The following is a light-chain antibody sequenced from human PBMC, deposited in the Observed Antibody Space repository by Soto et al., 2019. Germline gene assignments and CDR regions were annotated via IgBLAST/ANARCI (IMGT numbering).Light chain of an antibody. Sequence: IQMTQFPSSLSASVGDRVTITCRAGQTVIRYLNWYQQKPGRAPNLLIYAVSNLQSGVPSRFSGSGSGTEVTLTISDLQPGDFATYYCQQRYRTLFTFGPGTTVDIK. CDR1: QTVIRY. CDR3: QQRYRTLFT. V-gene: IGKV1-39*01. J-gene: IGKJ3*01. CDR2: AVS.